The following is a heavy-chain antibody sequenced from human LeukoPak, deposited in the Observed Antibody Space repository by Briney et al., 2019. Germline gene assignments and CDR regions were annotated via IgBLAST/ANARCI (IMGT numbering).Heavy chain of an antibody. CDR1: GYTFTSYC. D-gene: IGHD5-12*01. V-gene: IGHV1-46*01. J-gene: IGHJ6*03. Sequence: ASVKVSCKASGYTFTSYCMHWVRQAPGQGLEWMGIINPSGGSTSYAQKFQGRVTMTRDTSTSTVYMELSSLRSEDTAVYYCARGPIPYSGYDSDIYYYYYYMDVWGKGTTVTVSS. CDR3: ARGPIPYSGYDSDIYYYYYYMDV. CDR2: INPSGGST.